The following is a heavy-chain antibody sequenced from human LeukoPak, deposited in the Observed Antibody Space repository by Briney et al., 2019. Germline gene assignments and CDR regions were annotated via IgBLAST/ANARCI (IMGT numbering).Heavy chain of an antibody. Sequence: ASVKVSCKASGYTFTSYGISWVRQAPGQGLEWMGWISAYNGNTNYAQKLQGRVTMTTDTSTSTAYMELRSLRSEDTAVYYCAAGRLGYCSGGSCEANYYYYGMDVWGQGTTVTVSS. CDR1: GYTFTSYG. V-gene: IGHV1-18*01. J-gene: IGHJ6*02. CDR3: AAGRLGYCSGGSCEANYYYYGMDV. CDR2: ISAYNGNT. D-gene: IGHD2-15*01.